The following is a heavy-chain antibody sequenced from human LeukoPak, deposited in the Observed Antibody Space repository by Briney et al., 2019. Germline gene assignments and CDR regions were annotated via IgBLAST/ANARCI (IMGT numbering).Heavy chain of an antibody. D-gene: IGHD3-3*01. Sequence: GGSLRLSCAASGFTFSSYAMHWVRQAPGKGLEWVAVISYDGSNKYYADSVKGRFTISRDSSKNTLYLQMNSLRAEDTAVYYCARDHYDFWSGYYRSAFDIWGQGTMVTVSS. V-gene: IGHV3-30-3*01. CDR1: GFTFSSYA. J-gene: IGHJ3*02. CDR2: ISYDGSNK. CDR3: ARDHYDFWSGYYRSAFDI.